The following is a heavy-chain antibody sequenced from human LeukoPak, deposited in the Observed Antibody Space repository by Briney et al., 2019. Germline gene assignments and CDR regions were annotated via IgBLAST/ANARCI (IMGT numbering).Heavy chain of an antibody. CDR2: ISGSGGTT. CDR1: GFTLASYA. Sequence: GGSLRLSCAASGFTLASYAMSWVRQAPGKGLEWVSGISGSGGTTYHADSVKGRFTISRDNSKNTLYLQMNSLRAEDTAVYYCAKGRIKAARPSWFDPWGQGTLVTVSS. V-gene: IGHV3-23*01. J-gene: IGHJ5*02. CDR3: AKGRIKAARPSWFDP. D-gene: IGHD6-6*01.